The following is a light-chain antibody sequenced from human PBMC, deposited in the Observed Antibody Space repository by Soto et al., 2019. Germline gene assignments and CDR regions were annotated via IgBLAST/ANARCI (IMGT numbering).Light chain of an antibody. J-gene: IGKJ1*01. Sequence: GDRVTITCRTSQSISSWLAWFQQKPGKAPKLLIYNASSLKSGVPSRFRGSGSGTEFTLTITSLQPDDFATYYCHPYISYRRTLRQGTKVDI. CDR1: QSISSW. CDR2: NAS. V-gene: IGKV1-5*01. CDR3: HPYISYRRT.